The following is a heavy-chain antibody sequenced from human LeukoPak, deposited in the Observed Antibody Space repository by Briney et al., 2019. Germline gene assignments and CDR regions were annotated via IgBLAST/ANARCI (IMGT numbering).Heavy chain of an antibody. CDR1: GGTFSSYA. J-gene: IGHJ4*02. CDR2: IIPIFGTA. CDR3: ARVFLGYYYDSSGLYYFDY. Sequence: ASVKVSCKXSGGTFSSYAISWVRQAPGQGLEWMGRIIPIFGTANYAQKFQGRVTITTDESTSTAYMELSSLRSEDTAVYYCARVFLGYYYDSSGLYYFDYWGQGTLVTVSS. D-gene: IGHD3-22*01. V-gene: IGHV1-69*05.